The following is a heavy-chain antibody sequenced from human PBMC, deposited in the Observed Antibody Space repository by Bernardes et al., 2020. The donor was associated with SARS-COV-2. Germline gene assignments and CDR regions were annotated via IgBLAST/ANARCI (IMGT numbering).Heavy chain of an antibody. Sequence: GGSLRLSGAASGLTVSGVWRSWVRQAAGKGLEWIGRIKSKREGGSADSAAPVEGRFTISRDDSNNTLYLQMSSLTPEDTAVYYCTSTFYYDSSGDRWGQGTLVTLSS. CDR2: IKSKREGGSA. CDR1: GLTVSGVW. D-gene: IGHD3-22*01. CDR3: TSTFYYDSSGDR. V-gene: IGHV3-15*01. J-gene: IGHJ4*02.